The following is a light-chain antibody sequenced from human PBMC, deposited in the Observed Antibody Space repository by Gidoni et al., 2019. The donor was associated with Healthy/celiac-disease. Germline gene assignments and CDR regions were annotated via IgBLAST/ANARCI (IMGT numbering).Light chain of an antibody. CDR2: GAS. CDR3: QQYGSSPPVT. Sequence: EIVLTQSPGTLSLSPGERATLSCRASQSVSSSYLAWYQQKPGQAPRLLLYGASSRATGIPDRLSGSGSGTDFTLTISRLEPEDFAVYYCQQYGSSPPVTFGGGTKVEIK. V-gene: IGKV3-20*01. CDR1: QSVSSSY. J-gene: IGKJ4*01.